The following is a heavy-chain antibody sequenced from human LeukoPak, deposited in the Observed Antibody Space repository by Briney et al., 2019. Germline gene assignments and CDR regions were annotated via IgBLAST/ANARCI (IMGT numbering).Heavy chain of an antibody. J-gene: IGHJ4*02. Sequence: GGPLRLSCAASGFTFSSYAMSWVRQAPGKGLEWVSAISGSGGSTYYADSVKGRFTISRDNSKNTLYLQMNSLRAEDTAVYYCASHPTYSSGWARFDYWGQGTLVTVSS. D-gene: IGHD6-19*01. CDR3: ASHPTYSSGWARFDY. CDR2: ISGSGGST. V-gene: IGHV3-23*01. CDR1: GFTFSSYA.